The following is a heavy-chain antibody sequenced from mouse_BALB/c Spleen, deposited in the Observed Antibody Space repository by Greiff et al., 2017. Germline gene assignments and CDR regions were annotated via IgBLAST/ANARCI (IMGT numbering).Heavy chain of an antibody. J-gene: IGHJ4*01. CDR3: AGGLYAMDY. CDR2: ISYSGST. V-gene: IGHV3-2*02. Sequence: DVKLQESGPGLVKPSQSLSLTCTVTGYSITSDYAWNWIRQFPGNKLEWMGYISYSGSTSYNPSLKSRISITRDTSKNQFFLQLNSVTTEDTATYYCAGGLYAMDYWGQGTSVTVSS. CDR1: GYSITSDYA.